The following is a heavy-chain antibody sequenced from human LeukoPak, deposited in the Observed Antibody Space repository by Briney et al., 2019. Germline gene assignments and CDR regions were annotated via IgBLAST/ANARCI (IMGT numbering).Heavy chain of an antibody. D-gene: IGHD2-21*02. J-gene: IGHJ5*02. CDR3: GRSPYCGGDCYNNWFDP. CDR2: INSDGSST. V-gene: IGHV3-74*01. CDR1: GFTFSSYW. Sequence: PGGSLRLSCAASGFTFSSYWMHWVRQAPGKGLVWVSRINSDGSSTSYADSVKGRFTISRDNAKNTLYLQMNSLRAEDTAVYYCGRSPYCGGDCYNNWFDPWGQGTLVTVSS.